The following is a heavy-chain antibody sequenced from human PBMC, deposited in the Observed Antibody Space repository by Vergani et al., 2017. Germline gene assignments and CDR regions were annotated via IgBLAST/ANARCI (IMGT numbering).Heavy chain of an antibody. J-gene: IGHJ4*02. D-gene: IGHD5-18*01. V-gene: IGHV3-49*04. Sequence: EVQLVESGGGLVPPGRSLRLSCAASGFSFGDYAMTWVRQAPGKGLEWAAFIRNKAYGGTTEYAASVKGRFTISRDDSKRLAYLQLSGLKTEDTAVYFCXRGRGYSFGYSDYWGQGTLVTVSS. CDR2: IRNKAYGGTT. CDR1: GFSFGDYA. CDR3: XRGRGYSFGYSDY.